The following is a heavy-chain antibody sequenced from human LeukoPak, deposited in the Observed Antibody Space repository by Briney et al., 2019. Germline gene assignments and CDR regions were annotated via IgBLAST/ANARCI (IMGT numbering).Heavy chain of an antibody. J-gene: IGHJ4*02. CDR2: INPNSGGT. V-gene: IGHV1-2*02. Sequence: GASVKVSGKASGYTFTGYYMHWVRQAPGQGLEWMGWINPNSGGTNYAQKFQGRVTMTRDTSISTAYMELSRLRSDDTAVYYCARGPLLRFLEWLLSIDYWGQGTLVTVSS. CDR3: ARGPLLRFLEWLLSIDY. CDR1: GYTFTGYY. D-gene: IGHD3-3*01.